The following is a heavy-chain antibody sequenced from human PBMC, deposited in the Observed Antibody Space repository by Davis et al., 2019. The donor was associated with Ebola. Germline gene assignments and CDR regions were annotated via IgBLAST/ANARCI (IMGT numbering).Heavy chain of an antibody. V-gene: IGHV4-61*01. D-gene: IGHD3-9*01. CDR2: IYYSGST. J-gene: IGHJ4*02. Sequence: MPSETLSLTCTVSGGSVSSGSYYWSWIRQPPGKGLEWIGYIYYSGSTNYNPSLKSRVTISVDTSKNQFSLKLSSVTAADTAVYYCARALLRYFDWSYYFDYWGQGTLVTVSS. CDR1: GGSVSSGSYY. CDR3: ARALLRYFDWSYYFDY.